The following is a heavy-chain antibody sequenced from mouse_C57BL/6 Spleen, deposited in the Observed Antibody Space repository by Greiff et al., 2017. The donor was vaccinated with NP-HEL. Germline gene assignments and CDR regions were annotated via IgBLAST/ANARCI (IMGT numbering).Heavy chain of an antibody. CDR2: INPNNGGT. CDR3: ATTVVEGYFDY. Sequence: EVKLVESGPELVKPGASVKMSCKASGYTFTDYNMHWVKQSHGKSLEWIGYINPNNGGTSYNQKFKGKATLTVNKSSSTAYMELRSLTSEDSAVYYCATTVVEGYFDYWGQGTTLTVSS. J-gene: IGHJ2*01. D-gene: IGHD1-1*01. CDR1: GYTFTDYN. V-gene: IGHV1-22*01.